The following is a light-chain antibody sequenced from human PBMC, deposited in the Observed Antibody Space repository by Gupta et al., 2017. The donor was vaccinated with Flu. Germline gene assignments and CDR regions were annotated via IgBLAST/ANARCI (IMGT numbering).Light chain of an antibody. V-gene: IGKV1-39*01. CDR2: AAS. CDR3: QQSYSTPLT. CDR1: HTISNY. J-gene: IGKJ4*01. Sequence: DIQMTQSPSSLSASVGDRVTITCRQSHTISNYLSWHQHKPGKAPKLLIYAASRLQSGVPSRFSGSGSGTDFTLTISRLQPEDFATYYCQQSYSTPLTFGGGTKVEIK.